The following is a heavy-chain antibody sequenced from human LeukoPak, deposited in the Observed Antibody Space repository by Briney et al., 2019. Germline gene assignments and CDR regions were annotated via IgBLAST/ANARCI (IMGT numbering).Heavy chain of an antibody. J-gene: IGHJ4*02. CDR3: ARDLGATGWHTFDY. Sequence: SQTLSLTCAVSGDSVSSKNGAWNWIRQSPSRGLEWLGRTYYRSKWYNDYAESMEGRMTISQNTSKNQYSLHLNSVTPDDTAVYYCARDLGATGWHTFDYWGQGTLVTVSS. V-gene: IGHV6-1*01. CDR2: TYYRSKWYN. D-gene: IGHD6-19*01. CDR1: GDSVSSKNGA.